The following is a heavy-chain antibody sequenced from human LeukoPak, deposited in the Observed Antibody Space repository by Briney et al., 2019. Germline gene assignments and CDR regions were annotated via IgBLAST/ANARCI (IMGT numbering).Heavy chain of an antibody. CDR1: GGSFSGYY. CDR2: INHSGST. V-gene: IGHV4-34*09. D-gene: IGHD3-22*01. CDR3: ARVGIHYYDSSGYDY. Sequence: SETLSLTCAVYGGSFSGYYWSWIRQPPGKGLEWIGEINHSGSTNYNPSLKSRVTISVDTSKNQFSLKLSSVTAADTAVYYCARVGIHYYDSSGYDYWGQGTLVTVSS. J-gene: IGHJ4*02.